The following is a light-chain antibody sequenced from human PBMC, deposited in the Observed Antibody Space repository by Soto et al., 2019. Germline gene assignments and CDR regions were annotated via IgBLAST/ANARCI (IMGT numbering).Light chain of an antibody. CDR3: QQYNSYSRNT. CDR1: QSISSW. V-gene: IGKV1-5*03. J-gene: IGKJ2*01. CDR2: KAS. Sequence: DIQMTQSPSTLSASVGDRVTITCRASQSISSWLAWYQQQPGKAPKLLIYKASSLESEVPSRFSGSGSGTEFTLTISSLQPDDFATYYCQQYNSYSRNTFGQGTKLEIK.